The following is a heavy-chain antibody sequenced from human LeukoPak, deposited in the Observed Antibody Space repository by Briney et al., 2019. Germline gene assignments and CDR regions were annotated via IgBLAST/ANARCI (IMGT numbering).Heavy chain of an antibody. J-gene: IGHJ3*02. CDR1: GGTFSSCA. Sequence: SVKVSCKASGGTFSSCAISWVRQAPGQGLEWMGGIIPIFGTANYAQKFQGRVTITADESTSTAYMELSSLRSEDTAVYYCARGRRIFGVVIISPQDDAFDIGGQGTMVTVSS. V-gene: IGHV1-69*13. D-gene: IGHD3-3*02. CDR3: ARGRRIFGVVIISPQDDAFDI. CDR2: IIPIFGTA.